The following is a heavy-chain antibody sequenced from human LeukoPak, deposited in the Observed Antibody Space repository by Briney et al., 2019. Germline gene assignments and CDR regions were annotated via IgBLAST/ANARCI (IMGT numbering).Heavy chain of an antibody. V-gene: IGHV1-2*02. Sequence: ASVKVSCKASGYTFSGYYIHRVRQGPGQGLEWMGWINPNSGTNYAQNFQGRVTMTRDTSISTAYMELSRVISDDTAVYYCAREEQHQRGRHFEYWGQGTLVTVSS. D-gene: IGHD6-13*01. CDR3: AREEQHQRGRHFEY. CDR1: GYTFSGYY. CDR2: INPNSGT. J-gene: IGHJ4*02.